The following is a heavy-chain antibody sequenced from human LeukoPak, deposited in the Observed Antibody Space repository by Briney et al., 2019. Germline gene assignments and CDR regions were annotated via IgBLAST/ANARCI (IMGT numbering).Heavy chain of an antibody. CDR1: GYTFTSYG. V-gene: IGHV1-18*01. CDR2: ISAYNGNT. D-gene: IGHD2-15*01. Sequence: ASVKVSCKASGYTFTSYGISWVRQAPGQGLEWMGWISAYNGNTNYAQKFQGRVTITADESTSTAYMELSSLRSEDTAVYYCASLSSCSGGSCYVFDYWGQGTLVTVSS. J-gene: IGHJ4*02. CDR3: ASLSSCSGGSCYVFDY.